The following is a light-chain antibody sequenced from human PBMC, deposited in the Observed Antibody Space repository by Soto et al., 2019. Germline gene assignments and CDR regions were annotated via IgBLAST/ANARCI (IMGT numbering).Light chain of an antibody. Sequence: DIQMTQSPSTLSASVGDRVTITCRASQSITNWLAWYQQKPGKAPKLLVYDASSLESGVPSRFSGSGSGTEFTLTICSLQPDDFATYYCQQYNNYSPLTFGPGTKVDIK. J-gene: IGKJ3*01. CDR3: QQYNNYSPLT. CDR1: QSITNW. V-gene: IGKV1-5*01. CDR2: DAS.